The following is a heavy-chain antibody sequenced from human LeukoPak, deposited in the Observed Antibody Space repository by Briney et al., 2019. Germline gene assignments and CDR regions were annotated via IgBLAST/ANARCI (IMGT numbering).Heavy chain of an antibody. Sequence: SETLSLTCTVSGGSISSYYWSWIRQPPRKGLEWIGYIYYSGSTNYNPSLKSRVTISVDTSKNQFSLKLSSVTAADTAVYYCARYRNDFWSGYPYYFDYCGQGTLVTVSS. CDR2: IYYSGST. D-gene: IGHD3-3*01. CDR3: ARYRNDFWSGYPYYFDY. J-gene: IGHJ4*02. V-gene: IGHV4-59*01. CDR1: GGSISSYY.